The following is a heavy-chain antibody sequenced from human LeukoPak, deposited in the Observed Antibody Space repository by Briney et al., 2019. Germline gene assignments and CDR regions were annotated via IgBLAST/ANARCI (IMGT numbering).Heavy chain of an antibody. J-gene: IGHJ5*02. Sequence: ASVKVSCKASGYTFTSYGISWVRQAPGQGLKWMGWISAYNGNTNYAQKVQGRVTMSTDTSTSTAYMELRSLRSDDTAVYYCARITIFGVDVAWFDPWGQGTLVTVSS. V-gene: IGHV1-18*01. D-gene: IGHD3-3*01. CDR3: ARITIFGVDVAWFDP. CDR1: GYTFTSYG. CDR2: ISAYNGNT.